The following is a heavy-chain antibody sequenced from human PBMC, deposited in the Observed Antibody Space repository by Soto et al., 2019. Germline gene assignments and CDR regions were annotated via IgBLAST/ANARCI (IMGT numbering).Heavy chain of an antibody. V-gene: IGHV4-61*01. Sequence: SETLSLTCTVSGGSVSSGSYYWSWIRQPPGKGLEWIGYIYYSGSTNYNPSLKSRVTVSVDTSKNQFSLKLSSVTAADTAVYYCARDGGIAADGRGNWFDPWGQGTLVTVSS. CDR1: GGSVSSGSYY. J-gene: IGHJ5*02. D-gene: IGHD6-13*01. CDR3: ARDGGIAADGRGNWFDP. CDR2: IYYSGST.